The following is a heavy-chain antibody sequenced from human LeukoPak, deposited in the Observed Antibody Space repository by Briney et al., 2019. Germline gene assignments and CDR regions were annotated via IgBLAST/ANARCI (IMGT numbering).Heavy chain of an antibody. CDR1: GFTFSSYA. CDR3: AKRDDSYFDY. Sequence: GGSLRLSCAASGFTFSSYAMSWVRQAPGKGLKWVSTINDNGAGTYYADSVKGRFTISRDNSYNTVSLQMNSLRAEDTAIYYCAKRDDSYFDYWGQGTLVTVSS. CDR2: INDNGAGT. D-gene: IGHD1-1*01. V-gene: IGHV3-23*01. J-gene: IGHJ4*02.